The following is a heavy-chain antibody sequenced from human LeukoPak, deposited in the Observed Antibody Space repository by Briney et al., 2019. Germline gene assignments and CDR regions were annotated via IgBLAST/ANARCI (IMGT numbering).Heavy chain of an antibody. CDR1: GFIFRSYW. Sequence: GGSLRLSCAASGFIFRSYWMSWVRQAPGKGLEWVANIKQDGSEKYYVDSVKGRFTISRDNAKNSLYLQMNSLRAEDTAVYYCARYQASRDNFDYWGQGTLVTVSS. D-gene: IGHD2-2*01. J-gene: IGHJ4*02. CDR2: IKQDGSEK. CDR3: ARYQASRDNFDY. V-gene: IGHV3-7*04.